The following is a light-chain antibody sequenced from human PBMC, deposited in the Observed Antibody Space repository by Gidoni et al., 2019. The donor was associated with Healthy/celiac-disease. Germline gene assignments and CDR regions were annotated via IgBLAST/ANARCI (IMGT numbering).Light chain of an antibody. J-gene: IGKJ2*01. CDR2: GVS. V-gene: IGKV1-39*01. CDR1: QSISSY. CDR3: QQSYSTPPT. Sequence: DVQMTQSPSSLSASVGDRVTITCRASQSISSYLNWYQQKPGNAPNLLIYGVSSLQSGVPSRFIGTGSGTDFTLTISSLQPEDFATYSCQQSYSTPPTFGQGTNVEIK.